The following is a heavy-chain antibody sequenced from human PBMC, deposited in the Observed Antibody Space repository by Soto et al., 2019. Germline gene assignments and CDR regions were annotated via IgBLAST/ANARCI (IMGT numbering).Heavy chain of an antibody. J-gene: IGHJ6*03. CDR2: VYRSDDT. Sequence: EVQLVESGGGLVQPGGSLRLSCTASGFSVSSNYMSWIRQAPEKGLEWVSVVYRSDDTNYADSVKGRFTISRDTSKNTLYLHMNNLRADDTAVYYCVREAVFGLTMHYYHYMDVWGKGTTVTVSS. V-gene: IGHV3-66*01. CDR1: GFSVSSNY. CDR3: VREAVFGLTMHYYHYMDV. D-gene: IGHD3-3*01.